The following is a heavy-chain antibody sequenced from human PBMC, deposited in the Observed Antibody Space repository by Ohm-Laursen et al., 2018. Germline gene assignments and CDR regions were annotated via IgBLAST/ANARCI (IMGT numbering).Heavy chain of an antibody. Sequence: FTISRDNSKNTLYLQMNSLRAEDTAVYYCAKYRGSGWRGAFDIWGQGTMVAVSS. V-gene: IGHV3-23*01. J-gene: IGHJ3*02. D-gene: IGHD6-19*01. CDR3: AKYRGSGWRGAFDI.